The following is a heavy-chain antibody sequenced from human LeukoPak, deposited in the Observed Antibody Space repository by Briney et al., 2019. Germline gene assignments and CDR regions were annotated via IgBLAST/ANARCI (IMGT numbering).Heavy chain of an antibody. CDR2: IIPILGIA. CDR1: GGTFSSYA. D-gene: IGHD3-3*01. CDR3: AADPKYDFWSGYYIRWFDP. Sequence: AVKVSCKASGGTFSSYAISWVRQAPGQGLEWMGRIIPILGIANYAQKFQGRVTITADKSTSTAYMELSSLRSEDTAVYYCAADPKYDFWSGYYIRWFDPWGQGTLVTVSS. V-gene: IGHV1-69*04. J-gene: IGHJ5*02.